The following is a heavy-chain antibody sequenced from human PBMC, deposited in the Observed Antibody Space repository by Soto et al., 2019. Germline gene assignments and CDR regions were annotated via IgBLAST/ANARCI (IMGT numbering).Heavy chain of an antibody. Sequence: SETLSLTCPLYSGSLSGYYWSWIRQPPGKGLEWIGEISPSGTTNYSPSLKSRVSISVDTSKNQFSLNLTSLTAADTAVYYCARAPKVSGSAQTRPDFWGQGSLVTV. D-gene: IGHD6-6*01. V-gene: IGHV4-34*01. CDR2: ISPSGTT. J-gene: IGHJ4*02. CDR1: SGSLSGYY. CDR3: ARAPKVSGSAQTRPDF.